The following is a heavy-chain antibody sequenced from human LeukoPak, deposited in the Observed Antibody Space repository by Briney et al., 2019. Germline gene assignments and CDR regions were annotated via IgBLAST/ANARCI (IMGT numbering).Heavy chain of an antibody. V-gene: IGHV1-2*02. CDR3: ARGFLAYFDSSGYYYDY. CDR2: INPNTGAT. CDR1: GYTFTGYY. J-gene: IGHJ4*02. D-gene: IGHD3-22*01. Sequence: ASVKVSCKASGYTFTGYYMHWVRQAPGEGLEWMGWINPNTGATKYAQKFQGRVTMTRDTSIFTAYMEVSRLRSDDTAVYYCARGFLAYFDSSGYYYDYWGQGTLVTVSS.